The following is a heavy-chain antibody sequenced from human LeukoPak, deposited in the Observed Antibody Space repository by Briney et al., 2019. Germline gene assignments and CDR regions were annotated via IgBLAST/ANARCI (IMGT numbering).Heavy chain of an antibody. D-gene: IGHD3-10*01. CDR3: ARDRLFHGSGSYSYYFDY. J-gene: IGHJ4*02. V-gene: IGHV4-4*07. CDR2: IYTSGST. CDR1: GGSISSYY. Sequence: SGTLSLTCTVSGGSISSYYWSWIRQPAGKGLEWIGRIYTSGSTNYNPSLKSRVTMSVDTSKNQFSLKLSSVTAADTAVYYCARDRLFHGSGSYSYYFDYWGQGTLVTVSS.